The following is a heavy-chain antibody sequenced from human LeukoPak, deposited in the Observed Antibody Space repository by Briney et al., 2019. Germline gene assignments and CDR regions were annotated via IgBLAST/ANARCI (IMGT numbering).Heavy chain of an antibody. J-gene: IGHJ4*02. V-gene: IGHV3-21*01. CDR1: GFTFSSHS. D-gene: IGHD1-1*01. Sequence: GGSLRLSCAASGFTFSSHSMNWVRQAPGKGLEWVSSISSSSSYIYYADSVKGRFTISRDNAKNSLYLQMNSLRAEDTAVYYCARVVQLERHFDYWGQGTLVTVSS. CDR2: ISSSSSYI. CDR3: ARVVQLERHFDY.